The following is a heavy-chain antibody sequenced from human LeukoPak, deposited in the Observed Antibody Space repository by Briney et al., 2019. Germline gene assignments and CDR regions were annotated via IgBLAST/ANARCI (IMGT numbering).Heavy chain of an antibody. CDR1: GFTFSSYA. Sequence: GGSLRLSCAASGFTFSSYAMSWVRQAPGKGLEWVSAISGSGGTTFYADSVKGRFTISRDNSKSTVYLQMNSLRAEDTALYYCAKGGSPSCYSSSDYWGQGTLVTVSS. D-gene: IGHD2-2*02. J-gene: IGHJ4*02. CDR3: AKGGSPSCYSSSDY. CDR2: ISGSGGTT. V-gene: IGHV3-23*01.